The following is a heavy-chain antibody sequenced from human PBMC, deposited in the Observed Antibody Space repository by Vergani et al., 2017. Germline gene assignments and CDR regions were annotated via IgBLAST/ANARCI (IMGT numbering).Heavy chain of an antibody. CDR3: AREFGGITDY. D-gene: IGHD1-14*01. CDR1: GGSVSSGSYY. CDR2: ISYSGST. Sequence: QVQLQESGPGLVKPSETLSLTCTVSGGSVSSGSYYWSWVRPPAGKGLEWIGYISYSGSTNYNPSLKSRGTIAVDTSKNQFCLKLSSVTAADTAVYYCAREFGGITDYWGQGTLVTVSS. J-gene: IGHJ4*02. V-gene: IGHV4-61*10.